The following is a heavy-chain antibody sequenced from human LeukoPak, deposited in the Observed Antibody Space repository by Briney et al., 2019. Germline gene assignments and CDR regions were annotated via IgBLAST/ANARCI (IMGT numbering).Heavy chain of an antibody. CDR3: ARGDFCSKSNCYLRPMDV. V-gene: IGHV4-59*01. Sequence: PSETLSLTCTVSGGSISDYYWNWIRQPPGKGPEWIGYIYYSGSTTYNPSLKSRVTMSVDTAKNQFSLKLRSVTPADTAVYYCARGDFCSKSNCYLRPMDVWGKGTTATVSS. CDR2: IYYSGST. D-gene: IGHD3-3*01. J-gene: IGHJ6*03. CDR1: GGSISDYY.